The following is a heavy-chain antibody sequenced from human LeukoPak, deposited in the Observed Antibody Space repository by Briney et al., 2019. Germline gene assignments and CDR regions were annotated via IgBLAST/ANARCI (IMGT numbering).Heavy chain of an antibody. CDR1: GVTIDQYA. V-gene: IGHV3-43*02. J-gene: IGHJ5*02. Sequence: GGSLRLSCAASGVTIDQYALFWVRQAPGKGLEWVSLISPDGRTTFYADSVKGRFTISRDSSKNTLYLQMNSLRAEDTAVYYCAREKFLAAAGTRGSWFDPWGQGTLVTVSS. CDR3: AREKFLAAAGTRGSWFDP. D-gene: IGHD6-13*01. CDR2: ISPDGRTT.